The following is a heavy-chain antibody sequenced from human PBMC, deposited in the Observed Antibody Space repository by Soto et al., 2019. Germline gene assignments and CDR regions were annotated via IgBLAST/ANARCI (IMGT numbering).Heavy chain of an antibody. CDR3: ATLPDFWSGYLLSFPDY. D-gene: IGHD3-3*01. CDR1: GGSISSSSYY. CDR2: IYYSGST. Sequence: SETLSLTCTVSGGSISSSSYYWGWIRQPPGKGLEWIGSIYYSGSTYYNPSLKSRVTISVDTSKNQFSLKLSSVTAADTAVYYCATLPDFWSGYLLSFPDYWGRGTLVTVSS. J-gene: IGHJ4*02. V-gene: IGHV4-39*01.